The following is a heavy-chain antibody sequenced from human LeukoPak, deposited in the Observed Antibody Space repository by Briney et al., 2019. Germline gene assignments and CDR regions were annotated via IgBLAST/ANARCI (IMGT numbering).Heavy chain of an antibody. CDR1: GGSISSSSYY. D-gene: IGHD2-15*01. CDR2: IYYSGST. V-gene: IGHV4-39*07. CDR3: ARDLVVAATYLTYNWFDP. J-gene: IGHJ5*02. Sequence: SETLSLTCTVSGGSISSSSYYWGWIRQPPGKGLEWIGSIYYSGSTYYNPSLKSRVTISVDTSKNQFSLKLSSVTAADTAVYYCARDLVVAATYLTYNWFDPWGQGTLVTVSS.